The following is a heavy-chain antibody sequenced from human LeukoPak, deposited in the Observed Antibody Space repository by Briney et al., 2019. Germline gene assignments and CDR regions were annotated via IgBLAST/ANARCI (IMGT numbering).Heavy chain of an antibody. CDR1: GYTFTSYD. J-gene: IGHJ4*02. Sequence: GASVKVSCKASGYTFTSYDINWVRQATGQGLEWMGWMNPNSGNTGYAQKFQGRVTMTRNTSISTAYMELSSLRSEDTAVYYCARDGGGGIMTPNYFDYWGQGTLVTVSS. D-gene: IGHD3-16*01. V-gene: IGHV1-8*01. CDR3: ARDGGGGIMTPNYFDY. CDR2: MNPNSGNT.